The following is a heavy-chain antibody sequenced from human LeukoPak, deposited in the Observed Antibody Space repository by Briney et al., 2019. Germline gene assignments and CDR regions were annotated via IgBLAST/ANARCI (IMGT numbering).Heavy chain of an antibody. CDR1: GFTFSNYW. V-gene: IGHV3-7*04. Sequence: GGPLRLSCAASGFTFSNYWMSWVRQAPGKGLEWVANINQDGSEKYYVDSVKGRFTISRDNAKSSVTLQMNSLRAEDTAVYYCARDGIDYWGQGTLVTVSS. CDR2: INQDGSEK. CDR3: ARDGIDY. J-gene: IGHJ4*02. D-gene: IGHD1-26*01.